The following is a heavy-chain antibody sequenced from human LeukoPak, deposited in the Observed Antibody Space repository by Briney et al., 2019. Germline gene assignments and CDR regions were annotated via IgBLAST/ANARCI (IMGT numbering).Heavy chain of an antibody. CDR1: GFTFSSYA. Sequence: PGGSLRPSCAASGFTFSSYAMHWVRQAPGKGLEWVAVISYDGSNKYYADSVKGRFTISRDNSKNTLYLQMNSLRAEDTAVYYCATNPPGRPYYYYYYMDVWGKGTTVTVSS. J-gene: IGHJ6*03. V-gene: IGHV3-30*04. D-gene: IGHD3-10*01. CDR3: ATNPPGRPYYYYYYMDV. CDR2: ISYDGSNK.